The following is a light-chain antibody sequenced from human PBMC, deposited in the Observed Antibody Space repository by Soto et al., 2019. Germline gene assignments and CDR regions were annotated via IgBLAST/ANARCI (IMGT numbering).Light chain of an antibody. CDR1: QDISNY. Sequence: DIQMTQSPSSLSASVGDRVTITCQASQDISNYLNWYQQKTGKAPKLLIYDASSLETGVPSRFSGNGSGTDFTFSVSSLQPEDVATYSCQQGLTFGPGTKVD. J-gene: IGKJ3*01. CDR3: QQGLT. CDR2: DAS. V-gene: IGKV1-33*01.